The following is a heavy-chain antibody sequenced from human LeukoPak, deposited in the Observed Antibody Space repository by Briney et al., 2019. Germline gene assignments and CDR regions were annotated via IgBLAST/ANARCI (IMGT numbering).Heavy chain of an antibody. V-gene: IGHV3-30*18. D-gene: IGHD3-10*01. J-gene: IGHJ4*02. Sequence: GGSLRLSCAASGFTFSSYGMHWVRQAPGKGLEGVAVISYDGINKYYADSVKGRFTISRDNYKNTLYLQMNSLRAEDTAVYYCAKDEMVREVITSPFDYWGQGTLVTVSS. CDR1: GFTFSSYG. CDR3: AKDEMVREVITSPFDY. CDR2: ISYDGINK.